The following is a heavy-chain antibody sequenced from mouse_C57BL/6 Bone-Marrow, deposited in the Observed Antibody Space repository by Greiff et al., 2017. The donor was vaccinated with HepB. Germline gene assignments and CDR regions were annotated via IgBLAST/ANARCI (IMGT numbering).Heavy chain of an antibody. D-gene: IGHD2-10*01. CDR2: IDPSDSYT. V-gene: IGHV1-50*01. CDR1: GYTFTSYW. CDR3: TRSYYGNYWFAY. J-gene: IGHJ3*01. Sequence: QVQLQQPGAELVKPGASVKLSCKASGYTFTSYWMQWVKQRPGQGLEWIGEIDPSDSYTNYNQKFKGKATLTVDTSSSTAYMQLSSLTSEDSAVYYCTRSYYGNYWFAYWGQGTLVTVSA.